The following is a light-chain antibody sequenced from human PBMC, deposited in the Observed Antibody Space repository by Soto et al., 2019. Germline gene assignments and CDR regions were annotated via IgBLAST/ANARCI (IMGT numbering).Light chain of an antibody. CDR2: GVS. V-gene: IGKV3-15*01. CDR3: QQYGRSPFT. Sequence: ETVMTQSPATLSVSPGDTATLSCRSSQNVHINLAWYQQKPGQAPTLLIYGVSARAPGVPARFSGAGSGTEFTLTIRSLQSADFAVYYCQQYGRSPFTFGPGTKVDIK. J-gene: IGKJ3*01. CDR1: QNVHIN.